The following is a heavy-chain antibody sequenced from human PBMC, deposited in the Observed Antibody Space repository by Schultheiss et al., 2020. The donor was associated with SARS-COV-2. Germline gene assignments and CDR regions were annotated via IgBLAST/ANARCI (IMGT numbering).Heavy chain of an antibody. D-gene: IGHD2-21*02. CDR1: GGSISSGSYY. Sequence: SQTLSLTCTVSGGSISSGSYYWSWIRQPPGKGLEWIGYIYNSGTTSYNPSLQSRVTISVDTSKNRISLRLTSVTAADTAFYFCARSDWELLSFDPWGQGTLVTVSS. V-gene: IGHV4-61*01. CDR3: ARSDWELLSFDP. CDR2: IYNSGTT. J-gene: IGHJ5*02.